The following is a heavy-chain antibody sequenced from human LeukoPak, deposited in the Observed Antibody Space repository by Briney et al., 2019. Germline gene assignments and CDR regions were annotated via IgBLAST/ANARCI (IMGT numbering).Heavy chain of an antibody. V-gene: IGHV4-34*01. J-gene: IGHJ6*02. CDR3: ARESSTNYYYYYGMDV. Sequence: KPSETLSLTCAVYGGSFSGYYWSWIRQPPGKGLEWIGEINHSGSTNYNPSLKSRVTISVDTSKNQFSLKLSSVTAADTAVYYCARESSTNYYYYYGMDVWGQGTTVTVSS. D-gene: IGHD2-2*01. CDR2: INHSGST. CDR1: GGSFSGYY.